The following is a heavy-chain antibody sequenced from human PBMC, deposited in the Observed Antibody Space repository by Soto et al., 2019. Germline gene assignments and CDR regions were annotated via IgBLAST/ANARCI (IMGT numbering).Heavy chain of an antibody. V-gene: IGHV1-69*01. CDR2: IIPIFGTA. CDR3: ARQGEPRRGMEYNCNQVDWFDP. J-gene: IGHJ5*02. CDR1: GGTFSSYA. Sequence: QVQLVQSGAEVKKPGSSVKVSCKASGGTFSSYAISWVRQAPGQGLEWMGGIIPIFGTANYAQKFQGRVTITADESTSTAYMELSSLRSEDTAVYYCARQGEPRRGMEYNCNQVDWFDPWGQGTLVTVSS. D-gene: IGHD1-20*01.